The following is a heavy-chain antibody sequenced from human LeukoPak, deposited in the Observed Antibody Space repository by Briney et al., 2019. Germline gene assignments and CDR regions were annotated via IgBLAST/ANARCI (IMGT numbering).Heavy chain of an antibody. CDR1: GYTFTNSG. J-gene: IGHJ4*02. D-gene: IGHD3-22*01. V-gene: IGHV1-18*01. CDR3: ARSAYYYDTSAYAGDFDS. CDR2: ISPHKGNA. Sequence: APVKVSCRASGYTFTNSGINWVRQAPGQGLEWMGWISPHKGNANYAPKLQGRVTLTTDTSTSTAFMELSSLRSDDTAVYYCARSAYYYDTSAYAGDFDSWGQRTLVSVSS.